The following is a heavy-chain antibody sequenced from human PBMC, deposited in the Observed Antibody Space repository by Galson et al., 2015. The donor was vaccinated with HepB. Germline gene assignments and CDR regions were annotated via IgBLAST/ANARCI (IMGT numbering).Heavy chain of an antibody. CDR1: GFTFSSYG. Sequence: SLRLSCAASGFTFSSYGMHWVRQAPGKGLEWVAVIWYDGSNKYYADSVKGRFTISRDDSKNTLYLQMNSLRAEDTAVYYCARDGWITGTVDAFDIWGQGTMVTVSS. V-gene: IGHV3-33*01. CDR3: ARDGWITGTVDAFDI. CDR2: IWYDGSNK. D-gene: IGHD1-7*01. J-gene: IGHJ3*02.